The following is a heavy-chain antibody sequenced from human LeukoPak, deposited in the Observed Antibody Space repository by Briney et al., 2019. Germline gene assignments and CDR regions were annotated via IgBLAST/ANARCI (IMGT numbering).Heavy chain of an antibody. Sequence: GASVKVSCKASGYIFTDYYMHWVRQAPGQELGWMGRINPNSGDTDYAQKFQGRIIMSRDTSISTLYMDLSRLRSDDTAVYYCARVGGSGAYYAFDYWGQGSLVTVSS. CDR2: INPNSGDT. V-gene: IGHV1-2*06. CDR1: GYIFTDYY. D-gene: IGHD3-16*01. CDR3: ARVGGSGAYYAFDY. J-gene: IGHJ4*02.